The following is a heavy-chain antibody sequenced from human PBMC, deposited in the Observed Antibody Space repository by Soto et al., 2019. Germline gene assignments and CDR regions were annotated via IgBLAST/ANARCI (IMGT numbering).Heavy chain of an antibody. J-gene: IGHJ6*02. V-gene: IGHV1-69*06. CDR2: IIPIFGTA. Sequence: VASVKVSCKASGGTFSSYAISWVRQAPGQGLEWMGGIIPIFGTANYAQKFQGRVTITADKSTSTAYMELSSLRSEDTAVYYCARDQRIPALRYGMDVWGQGTTVTVSS. CDR1: GGTFSSYA. CDR3: ARDQRIPALRYGMDV. D-gene: IGHD2-2*01.